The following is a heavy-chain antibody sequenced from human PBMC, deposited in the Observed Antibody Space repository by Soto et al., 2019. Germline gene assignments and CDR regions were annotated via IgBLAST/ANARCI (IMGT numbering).Heavy chain of an antibody. J-gene: IGHJ4*02. CDR1: GYSFTGYS. CDR3: ATGHHDILTGDQDNDY. D-gene: IGHD3-9*01. CDR2: INPKNGAT. V-gene: IGHV1-2*02. Sequence: ASVKVSCKASGYSFTGYSMHWVRQAPGQGLEWMGWINPKNGATNYARKFQGRVTMIKDTSTNTVYMELSSLRSEDTAVYYCATGHHDILTGDQDNDYWGQGTQVTVSS.